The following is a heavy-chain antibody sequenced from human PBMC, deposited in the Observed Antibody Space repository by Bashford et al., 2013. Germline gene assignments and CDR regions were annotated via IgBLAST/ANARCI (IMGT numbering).Heavy chain of an antibody. V-gene: IGHV3-48*03. CDR3: ASRGRGSDYYRRDY. CDR1: GFTFSSCE. CDR2: ISDSGRST. Sequence: GGSLRLSCVVSGFTFSSCEMIWVRQAPGKGLEWVSYISDSGRSTFYAESVKGRFTISRDNAKNSLYLQMNSLRAEDTALYYCASRGRGSDYYRRDYWGQGTLVTV. J-gene: IGHJ4*02. D-gene: IGHD3-22*01.